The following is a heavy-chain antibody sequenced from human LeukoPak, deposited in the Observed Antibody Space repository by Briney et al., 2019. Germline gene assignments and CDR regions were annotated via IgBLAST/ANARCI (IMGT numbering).Heavy chain of an antibody. Sequence: GGSLRLSCAASGFTFDDYAMHWVRQAPGKGLEWVSGISWNSGSIGYADSVKGRFTISRDNAKNSLYLQMNSLRAEDTALYYCAKADYSSSCFDYWGQGTLVTVSS. CDR1: GFTFDDYA. D-gene: IGHD6-13*01. CDR3: AKADYSSSCFDY. CDR2: ISWNSGSI. J-gene: IGHJ4*02. V-gene: IGHV3-9*01.